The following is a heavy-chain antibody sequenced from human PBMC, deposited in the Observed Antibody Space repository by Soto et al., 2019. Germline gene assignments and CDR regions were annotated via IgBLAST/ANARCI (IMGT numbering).Heavy chain of an antibody. CDR1: GFTFDDYA. J-gene: IGHJ4*02. CDR3: ARDPSVTAIGRADH. CDR2: INWNSAVI. V-gene: IGHV3-9*01. D-gene: IGHD5-18*01. Sequence: PGGSLRLSCVVSGFTFDDYAMHWVRQAPGGGLECVSGINWNSAVIGYADSVKDRFTISRDNAKNALYLQMTSLRSEDTALYYCARDPSVTAIGRADHWGQGTLVTVYS.